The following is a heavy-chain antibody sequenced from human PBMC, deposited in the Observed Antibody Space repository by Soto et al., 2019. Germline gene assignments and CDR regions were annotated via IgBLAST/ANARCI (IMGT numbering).Heavy chain of an antibody. CDR1: GYTFTSYG. V-gene: IGHV1-18*01. Sequence: ASVKVSCKASGYTFTSYGISWVRQAPGQGLEWMGWISAYNGNTNYAQKLQGRVTMTTDTSTSTAYMELRSLRSDDTAVYYCARARSSGHKLHYYYYMDVRGKGTTVTVSS. J-gene: IGHJ6*03. CDR3: ARARSSGHKLHYYYYMDV. CDR2: ISAYNGNT. D-gene: IGHD6-6*01.